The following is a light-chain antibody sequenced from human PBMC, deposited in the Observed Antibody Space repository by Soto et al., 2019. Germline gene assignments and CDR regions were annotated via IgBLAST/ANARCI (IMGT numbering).Light chain of an antibody. CDR3: HHYNNWPRT. CDR1: QNVGSN. V-gene: IGKV3-15*01. CDR2: GAS. J-gene: IGKJ1*01. Sequence: EIVMTQSPASLSVSPGERATLSCRASQNVGSNLAWYQQKPGQAPRFLIYGASTRATGIPARFSGSGSGTEFTLTISSLQSEDFAVYYCHHYNNWPRTFGQGTKVDI.